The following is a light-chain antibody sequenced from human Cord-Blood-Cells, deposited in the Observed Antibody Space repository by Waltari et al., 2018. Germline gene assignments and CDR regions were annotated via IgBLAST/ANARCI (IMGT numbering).Light chain of an antibody. V-gene: IGKV1-27*01. CDR2: AAS. CDR3: QKYNSAPWT. J-gene: IGKJ1*01. CDR1: QGISNY. Sequence: IQMTQSPSSLAASGVHRATTTCRASQGISNYLAWYQQKPGKVPKLLIYAASTLQSGVPSRFSGSGSGTDFTLTISSLQPEDVATYYCQKYNSAPWTFGQGTKVEIK.